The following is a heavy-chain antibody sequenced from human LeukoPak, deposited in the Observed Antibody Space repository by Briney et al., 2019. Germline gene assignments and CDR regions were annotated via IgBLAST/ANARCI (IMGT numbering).Heavy chain of an antibody. Sequence: GGSLRLSCAASGFTFSSYGMHWVRQAPGKGLEWVAVISYDGSNKYYADSVKGRFTISRDNSKNTLYLQMNSLRAEDTAVYYCAKWDSIAANNHWGQGTLVTASS. CDR1: GFTFSSYG. J-gene: IGHJ5*02. CDR3: AKWDSIAANNH. CDR2: ISYDGSNK. V-gene: IGHV3-30*18. D-gene: IGHD6-13*01.